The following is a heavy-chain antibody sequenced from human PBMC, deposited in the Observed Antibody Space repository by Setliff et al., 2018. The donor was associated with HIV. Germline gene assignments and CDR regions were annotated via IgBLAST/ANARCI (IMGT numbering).Heavy chain of an antibody. Sequence: SETLSLTCTVYGGSFSNYYTNWIRQPPGKGLEWIGELSPSGTTRSNPSLQSRVTISLDTSNNQFSLKLTSVTAADTAMYYWASFFVTTVTNQDYWGQGTPVTVSS. V-gene: IGHV4-34*01. CDR1: GGSFSNYY. J-gene: IGHJ4*02. CDR3: ASFFVTTVTNQDY. D-gene: IGHD4-17*01. CDR2: LSPSGTT.